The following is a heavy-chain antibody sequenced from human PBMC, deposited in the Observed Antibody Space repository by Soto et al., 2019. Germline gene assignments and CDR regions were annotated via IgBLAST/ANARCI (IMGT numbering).Heavy chain of an antibody. CDR3: ARGPVGLLWFGEFAKPQPWFDP. CDR1: GYTFTSYA. V-gene: IGHV1-3*01. D-gene: IGHD3-10*01. CDR2: INAGNGNT. J-gene: IGHJ5*02. Sequence: ASVKVSCKASGYTFTSYAMHWVRQAPGQRLEWMGWINAGNGNTKYSQKFQGRVTITRDTSASTAYMELSSLRSEDTAVYYCARGPVGLLWFGEFAKPQPWFDPRGQGTLVTVSS.